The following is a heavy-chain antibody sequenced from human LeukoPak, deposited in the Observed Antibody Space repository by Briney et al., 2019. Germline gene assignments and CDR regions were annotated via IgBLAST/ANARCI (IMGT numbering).Heavy chain of an antibody. CDR3: AREMGRDDSSGYYLDY. D-gene: IGHD3-22*01. CDR2: ITPTFGTA. CDR1: GGTFSSYA. Sequence: SVKVSCKASGGTFSSYAISWVRQAPGQGLEWMGGITPTFGTANYAQKFQGRVTITADESTSTAYMELSSLRSEDTAVYYCAREMGRDDSSGYYLDYWGQGTLVTVSS. J-gene: IGHJ4*02. V-gene: IGHV1-69*13.